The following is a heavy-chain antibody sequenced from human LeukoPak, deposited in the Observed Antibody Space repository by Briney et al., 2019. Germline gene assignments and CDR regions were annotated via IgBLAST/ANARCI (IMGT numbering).Heavy chain of an antibody. D-gene: IGHD6-19*01. CDR3: AKAAGQWVVGGHYYFDY. V-gene: IGHV3-23*01. CDR2: ISGSGGSS. J-gene: IGHJ4*02. Sequence: PGGSLRLSCAASGFTFSNYAMSWVRQAPGKGLECVSGISGSGGSSYYADSVKGRFTISRDNSKNMLYLQMNSLRAEDTAVYYSAKAAGQWVVGGHYYFDYWGQGTLVTVSS. CDR1: GFTFSNYA.